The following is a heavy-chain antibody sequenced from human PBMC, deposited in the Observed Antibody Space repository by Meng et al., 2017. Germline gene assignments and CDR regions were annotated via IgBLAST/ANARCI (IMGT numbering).Heavy chain of an antibody. V-gene: IGHV1-2*02. CDR2: INPNRGGT. Sequence: QGELVQSGAEVKKPGASVKVSCKASGYTFTGYYMHWVRQAPGQGLEWMGWINPNRGGTNYAQKFQGRVTMTRDTSISTAYMELSRLRSDDTAVYYCASRYDSSGSAAFQHWGQGTLVTVSS. CDR3: ASRYDSSGSAAFQH. CDR1: GYTFTGYY. J-gene: IGHJ1*01. D-gene: IGHD3-22*01.